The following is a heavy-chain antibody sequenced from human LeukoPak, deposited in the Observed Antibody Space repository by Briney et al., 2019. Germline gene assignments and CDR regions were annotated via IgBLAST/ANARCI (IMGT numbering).Heavy chain of an antibody. V-gene: IGHV4-31*03. CDR2: IYYSGST. D-gene: IGHD6-19*01. J-gene: IGHJ4*02. CDR3: ARQPGSGWYRFDY. CDR1: GGSISSGGYY. Sequence: SETLSLTCTVSGGSISSGGYYWSWIRQHPGKGLEWIGYIYYSGSTYYNPSLKSRVTISVDTSKNQFSLKLSSVTAADTAVYYCARQPGSGWYRFDYWGQGTLVTVSS.